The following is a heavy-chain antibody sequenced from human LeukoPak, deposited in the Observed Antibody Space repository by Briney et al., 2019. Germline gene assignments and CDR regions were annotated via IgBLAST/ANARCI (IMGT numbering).Heavy chain of an antibody. V-gene: IGHV3-23*01. J-gene: IGHJ4*02. CDR3: ARDPRSTAPVYYFDY. Sequence: PGGSLRLSCAASGFTFSSYAMSWVRQAPGKGLEWVSAISGSGGSTYYADSVKGRFTISRDNAKNSLYLQMNSLRAEDTALYYCARDPRSTAPVYYFDYWGQGTLVTVSS. CDR1: GFTFSSYA. CDR2: ISGSGGST. D-gene: IGHD5-18*01.